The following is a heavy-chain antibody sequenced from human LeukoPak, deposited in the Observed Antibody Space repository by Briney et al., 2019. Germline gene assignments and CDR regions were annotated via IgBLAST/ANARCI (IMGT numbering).Heavy chain of an antibody. D-gene: IGHD6-13*01. V-gene: IGHV5-51*01. Sequence: GESLKISCKGSGYSFTSYWIGWVRQMPGKGLEWMGIIYPGDSDTRYSPSFQGQVTISADKSISTAYLQWSSLKAADTAIYYCARHRGIAAAGTCFDYWGQGTLVTVSS. CDR1: GYSFTSYW. CDR2: IYPGDSDT. J-gene: IGHJ4*02. CDR3: ARHRGIAAAGTCFDY.